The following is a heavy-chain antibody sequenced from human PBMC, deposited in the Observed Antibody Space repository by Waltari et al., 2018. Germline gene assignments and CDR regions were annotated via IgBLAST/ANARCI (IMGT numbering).Heavy chain of an antibody. CDR2: IVGGSGDT. V-gene: IGHV1-3*01. J-gene: IGHJ4*02. CDR3: GREAREGRAPMAYFDY. D-gene: IGHD3-10*01. Sequence: QVQLVQSGAAVKTPGASGKVPCKASGYHFTTPTMQWVRQAPGQRPDGMGWIVGGSGDTQYSKKFEGRITITRDTSASIAYLELSSLRSEDTAVYFCGREAREGRAPMAYFDYWGQGTLVTVSS. CDR1: GYHFTTPT.